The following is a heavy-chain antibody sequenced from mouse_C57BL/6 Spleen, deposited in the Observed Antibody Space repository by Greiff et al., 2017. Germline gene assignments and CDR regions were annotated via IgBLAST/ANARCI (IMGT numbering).Heavy chain of an antibody. V-gene: IGHV1-69*01. Sequence: QVQLQQPGAELVMPGASVKLSCKASGYTFTSYWMHWVKQRPGQGLEWIGEIDPSDSYTNYNQKFKGKSTLTVDKSSSTAYMQLSSLTSEDSAVYYCARSDYDSSYDYAMDYWGQGTSVTVSS. CDR1: GYTFTSYW. J-gene: IGHJ4*01. CDR3: ARSDYDSSYDYAMDY. CDR2: IDPSDSYT. D-gene: IGHD1-1*01.